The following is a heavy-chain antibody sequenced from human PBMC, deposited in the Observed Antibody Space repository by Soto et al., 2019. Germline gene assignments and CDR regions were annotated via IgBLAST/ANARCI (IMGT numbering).Heavy chain of an antibody. CDR1: GGSFSSSSHY. CDR3: AGRSHTNWPAY. Sequence: QLQLQESGPGLVNPSETLSLTCTVSGGSFSSSSHYWVWIRQPPGKGLEWVGSIYYDGRTYYNASLKSRVPVSVDTPKSQFSLKVTSVTVADTAVYYCAGRSHTNWPAYWGHGTQVTVSS. V-gene: IGHV4-39*01. J-gene: IGHJ4*01. CDR2: IYYDGRT. D-gene: IGHD2-8*01.